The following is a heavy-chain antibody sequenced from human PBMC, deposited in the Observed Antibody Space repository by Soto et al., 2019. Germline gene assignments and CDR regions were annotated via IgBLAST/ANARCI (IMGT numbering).Heavy chain of an antibody. Sequence: ASVKVSCKASGYTFTSYYMHWVRQAPGQGLEWMGIINPSGGSTSYAQKFQGRVTMTRDTSTSTVYMELSSLRSEDTAVYFCAAELYSGGDCCHFDYWGQGTLVTVSS. CDR1: GYTFTSYY. CDR2: INPSGGST. J-gene: IGHJ4*02. V-gene: IGHV1-46*01. CDR3: AAELYSGGDCCHFDY. D-gene: IGHD2-21*02.